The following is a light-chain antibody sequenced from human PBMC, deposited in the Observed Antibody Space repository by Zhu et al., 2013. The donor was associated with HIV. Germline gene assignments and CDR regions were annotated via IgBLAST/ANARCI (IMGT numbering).Light chain of an antibody. CDR3: QKYGTSPST. Sequence: EIVLTQSPATLSLSPGERATLSCRASQSISRFLAWYQQKPGQPPRLLIYAASTRSTGIPDRFSGSGSGTDFTLTISRLEPEDFAVYYCQKYGTSPSTFGQGTRVEIK. CDR1: QSISRF. V-gene: IGKV3-20*01. J-gene: IGKJ1*01. CDR2: AAS.